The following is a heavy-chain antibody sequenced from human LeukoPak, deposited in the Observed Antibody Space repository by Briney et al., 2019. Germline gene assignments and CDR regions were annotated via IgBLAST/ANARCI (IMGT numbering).Heavy chain of an antibody. Sequence: SVKVSCKASGGTFSSYAISWVRQAPGQGLEWMGGIIPIFGTANYAQKFQGRVTITADKSTSTAYMELSSLRSEDTAVYYCASASMSSPTGNYYYYYYMDVWGKGTTVTVSS. V-gene: IGHV1-69*06. J-gene: IGHJ6*03. CDR1: GGTFSSYA. D-gene: IGHD1-1*01. CDR3: ASASMSSPTGNYYYYYYMDV. CDR2: IIPIFGTA.